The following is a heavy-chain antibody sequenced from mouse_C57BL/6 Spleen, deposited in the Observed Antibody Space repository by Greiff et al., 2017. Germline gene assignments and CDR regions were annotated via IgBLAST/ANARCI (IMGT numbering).Heavy chain of an antibody. CDR3: ARESPDWYFDV. CDR1: GFTFSDYY. Sequence: DVKLVESEGGLVQPGSSMKLSCTASGFTFSDYYMAWVRQVPEKGLEWVANINYDGSSTYYLDSLKSRFIISRDNAKNILYLQMSSLKSEDTATYYCARESPDWYFDVWGTGTTVTVSS. CDR2: INYDGSST. J-gene: IGHJ1*03. V-gene: IGHV5-16*01.